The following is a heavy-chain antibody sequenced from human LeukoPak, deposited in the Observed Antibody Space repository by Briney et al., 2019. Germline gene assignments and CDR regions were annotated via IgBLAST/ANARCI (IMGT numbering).Heavy chain of an antibody. CDR3: AKDYYESSNILGGYFDC. V-gene: IGHV3-23*01. CDR1: GFTFSTYA. D-gene: IGHD3-22*01. CDR2: ISGSGTIA. Sequence: GGSLRLSCAASGFTFSTYAMHWVRQAPGKGLEWVSGISGSGTIANYADSVKGRFTISRDNSKSTLYLQMNSLRAEDTALYYCAKDYYESSNILGGYFDCWGQGSLVTVSS. J-gene: IGHJ4*02.